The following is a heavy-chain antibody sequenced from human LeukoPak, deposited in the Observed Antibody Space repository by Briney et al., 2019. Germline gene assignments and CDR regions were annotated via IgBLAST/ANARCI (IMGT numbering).Heavy chain of an antibody. CDR2: IYYSGST. CDR3: ARGTMVRGIE. D-gene: IGHD3-10*01. CDR1: GGSISSYY. J-gene: IGHJ4*02. V-gene: IGHV4-59*01. Sequence: SEALSLTRTVSGGSISSYYWGWVRQPPGKGLEWIGYIYYSGSTNYNPSLKSRVTISVDTSKNQFSLKLSSVTAADTAVYYCARGTMVRGIEWGQGTLVTVSS.